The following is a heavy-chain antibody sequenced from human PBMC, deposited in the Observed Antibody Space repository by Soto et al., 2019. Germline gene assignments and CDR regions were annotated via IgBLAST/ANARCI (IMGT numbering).Heavy chain of an antibody. CDR3: ARDNSLGGYSYGKFDC. D-gene: IGHD5-18*01. CDR2: ISNRSSST. J-gene: IGHJ4*02. V-gene: IGHV3-11*06. CDR1: GFTFGDYY. Sequence: PRGSLILSWASAGFTFGDYYMSWIRQAPGKGLEWLPHISNRSSSTNYRDSVNGRFTISIDNSKNTLYRQMNRLRADDTAVYYCARDNSLGGYSYGKFDCWGQGTMVTVSS.